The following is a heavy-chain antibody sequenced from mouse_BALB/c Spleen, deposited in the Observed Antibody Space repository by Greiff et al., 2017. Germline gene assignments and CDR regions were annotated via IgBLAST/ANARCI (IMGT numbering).Heavy chain of an antibody. CDR3: ARSGAFAY. D-gene: IGHD3-1*01. V-gene: IGHV1-80*01. J-gene: IGHJ3*01. CDR1: GYAFSSYW. CDR2: IYPGDGDT. Sequence: VQLQQSGAELVRPGSSVKISCKASGYAFSSYWMNWVKQRPGQGLEWIGQIYPGDGDTNYNGKFKGKATLTADKSSSTAYMQLSSLTSEDSAVYFCARSGAFAYWGQGTLVTVSA.